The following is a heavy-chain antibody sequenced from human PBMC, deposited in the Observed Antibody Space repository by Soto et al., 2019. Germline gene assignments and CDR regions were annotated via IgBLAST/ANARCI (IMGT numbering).Heavy chain of an antibody. J-gene: IGHJ6*02. Sequence: WGSLLVSCAASVFTFSSYGMHWVRQAPGKGLDWVAVIWYDGSNKYYADSVKGRFTISRDNSKNTLYLQMNSLRAEDTAVYYCAREDIVVVTAASPTSIYYYGMDVWGQGTTVTVSS. CDR2: IWYDGSNK. V-gene: IGHV3-33*01. CDR3: AREDIVVVTAASPTSIYYYGMDV. CDR1: VFTFSSYG. D-gene: IGHD2-2*01.